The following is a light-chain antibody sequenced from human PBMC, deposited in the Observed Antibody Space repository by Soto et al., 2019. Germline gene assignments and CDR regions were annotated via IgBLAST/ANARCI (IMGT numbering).Light chain of an antibody. CDR3: QQYNHWWT. V-gene: IGKV1-5*01. CDR1: QSISNF. Sequence: DIQMTQSQSSLSASIGDRVTITYRASQSISNFLHWYQQKPGKAPKLLIYDASSLESGVPSRFSGSGSGTEFTLTISSLQSEDSAVYYCQQYNHWWTFGQGTKVDIK. J-gene: IGKJ1*01. CDR2: DAS.